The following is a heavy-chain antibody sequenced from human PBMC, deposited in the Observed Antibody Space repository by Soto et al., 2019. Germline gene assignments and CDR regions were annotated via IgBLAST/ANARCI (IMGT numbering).Heavy chain of an antibody. CDR1: GFTFSSYA. Sequence: GGSLRLSCAASGFTFSSYAMSWVRQAPGRGLEWVSAISGSGGSTYHADSVKGRFTISRDNSKNTLYLQMNSLRAEDTAVYYCAKAPSRLYGDYVSDYFDYWGQGTLVTVSS. D-gene: IGHD4-17*01. CDR2: ISGSGGST. CDR3: AKAPSRLYGDYVSDYFDY. V-gene: IGHV3-23*01. J-gene: IGHJ4*02.